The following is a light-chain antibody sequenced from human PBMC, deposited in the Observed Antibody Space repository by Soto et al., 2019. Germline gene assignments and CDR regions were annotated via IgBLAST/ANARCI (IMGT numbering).Light chain of an antibody. V-gene: IGLV1-44*01. J-gene: IGLJ2*01. CDR2: VNN. CDR3: AAWDDSLSVV. CDR1: SSNIGRNS. Sequence: QSVVTQAPSVSGTPGQRVTISCSGSSSNIGRNSVNWYQQLPGTAPRLVIYVNNQRPSGVSARFSGSRSGTTASLAISGLQAEDEADYYCAAWDDSLSVVFGGGTKVTVL.